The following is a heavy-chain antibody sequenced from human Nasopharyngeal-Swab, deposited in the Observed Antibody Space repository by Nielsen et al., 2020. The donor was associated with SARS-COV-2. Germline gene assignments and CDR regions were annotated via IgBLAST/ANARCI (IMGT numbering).Heavy chain of an antibody. J-gene: IGHJ3*02. CDR2: IEVAGDT. V-gene: IGHV3-13*01. CDR1: GFSLNNYD. Sequence: GGPLRLSCAAFGFSLNNYDSHWVRQPTGKGLEWDVAIEVAGDTYYPHSVSGRFTISREHARSSMYLQMNSLTAGDTAMYYCASVVGSGWYAFDIWGHGTMVIVSS. CDR3: ASVVGSGWYAFDI. D-gene: IGHD6-19*01.